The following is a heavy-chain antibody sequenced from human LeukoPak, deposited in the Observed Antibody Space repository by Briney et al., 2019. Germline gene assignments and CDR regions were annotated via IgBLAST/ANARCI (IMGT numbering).Heavy chain of an antibody. CDR3: ARDLYSSSSESIRY. CDR1: GFTFSSYA. CDR2: ISYDGSNK. Sequence: PGRSLRLSCAASGFTFSSYAMHWVRQAPGKGLEWVAVISYDGSNKYYAVSVKGRFTISRDNSKNTLYLQMNSLRAEDTAVYYCARDLYSSSSESIRYWGQGTLVTVSS. D-gene: IGHD6-6*01. V-gene: IGHV3-30-3*01. J-gene: IGHJ4*02.